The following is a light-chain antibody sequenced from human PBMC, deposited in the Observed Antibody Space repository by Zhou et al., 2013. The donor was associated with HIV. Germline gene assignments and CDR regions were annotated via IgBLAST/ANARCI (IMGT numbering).Light chain of an antibody. V-gene: IGKV2-28*01. Sequence: DIVMTQSPLSLPVTPGEPASISCRSSQSLLHSNGNTYLDWYLQKPGQSPQVLIYLASNRASGVPDRFSGSGSGTNFTLKISRVEAEDVGVYYCMQALQTPFTFGQGTRLE. CDR3: MQALQTPFT. CDR1: QSLLHSNGNTY. CDR2: LAS. J-gene: IGKJ5*01.